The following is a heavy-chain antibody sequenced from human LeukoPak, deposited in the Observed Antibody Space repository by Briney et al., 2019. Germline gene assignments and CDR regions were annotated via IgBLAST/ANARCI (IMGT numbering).Heavy chain of an antibody. CDR1: GGSVSSSNR. D-gene: IGHD1-26*01. Sequence: EPSGTLSLTCAVSGGSVSSSNRWSWVRQPPGKGLEWIGEIYHSGSTNYNPSLKSRVTISIDKSKNQFSLKLSSVTAADTAVYYCAREVGATTGFDYWGQGTLVTVSS. CDR2: IYHSGST. CDR3: AREVGATTGFDY. V-gene: IGHV4-4*02. J-gene: IGHJ4*02.